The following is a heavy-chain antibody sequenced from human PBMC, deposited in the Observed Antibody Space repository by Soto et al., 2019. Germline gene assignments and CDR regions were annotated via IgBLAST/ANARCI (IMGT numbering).Heavy chain of an antibody. CDR3: ARTGQKAFDI. J-gene: IGHJ3*02. Sequence: ASVKVSCKASGYTFTSYGIIWVRQAPGQGLEWMGWISAYNGNTNYAQKLQGRVTISVDTSKNQFSLKLSSVTAADTAVYYCARTGQKAFDIWGQGTMVTVSS. CDR1: GYTFTSYG. CDR2: ISAYNGNT. V-gene: IGHV1-18*01.